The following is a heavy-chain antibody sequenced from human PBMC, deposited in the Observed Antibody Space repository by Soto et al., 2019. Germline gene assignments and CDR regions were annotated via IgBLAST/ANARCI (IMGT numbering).Heavy chain of an antibody. CDR2: ISYDGSNK. D-gene: IGHD3-22*01. CDR3: ARDLGYYYDSSGYSAGY. Sequence: GVSLRLSCAASGFTFSSYAMHWVRQAPGKGLEWVAVISYDGSNKYYADSVKGRFTISRDNSKNTLYLQMNSLRAEDTAVYYCARDLGYYYDSSGYSAGYWGQGTLVTVSS. V-gene: IGHV3-30-3*01. J-gene: IGHJ4*02. CDR1: GFTFSSYA.